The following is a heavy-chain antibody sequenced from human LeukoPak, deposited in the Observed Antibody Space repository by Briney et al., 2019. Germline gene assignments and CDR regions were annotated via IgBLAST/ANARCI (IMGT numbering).Heavy chain of an antibody. CDR2: INGDGSYT. CDR3: VRGSAAISPALGS. D-gene: IGHD2-2*02. CDR1: GFTFSSYW. Sequence: GGSLRLSCVASGFTFSSYWMHWVRQGPGKGLVWVSRINGDGSYTDYAESVKGRFTFSGDNAKNTLYLQMNRLRAEDTAVYYCVRGSAAISPALGSWGQGTLVTVSS. V-gene: IGHV3-74*01. J-gene: IGHJ5*02.